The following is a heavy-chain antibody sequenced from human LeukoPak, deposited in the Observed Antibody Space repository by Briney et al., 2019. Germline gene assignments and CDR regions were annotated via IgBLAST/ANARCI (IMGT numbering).Heavy chain of an antibody. CDR1: GGSIRSTSYY. CDR2: MYYSGTA. D-gene: IGHD4-17*01. J-gene: IGHJ5*02. V-gene: IGHV4-39*01. CDR3: ARHRAYGGYTYNWFDP. Sequence: SETLSLTCTVSGGSIRSTSYYWGWIRQPPGKGLEWIGSMYYSGTAHYNPSLKSRVTIFVDTSKNQFSLRLRSVTAADTAVYYCARHRAYGGYTYNWFDPWGQGTLVIVSS.